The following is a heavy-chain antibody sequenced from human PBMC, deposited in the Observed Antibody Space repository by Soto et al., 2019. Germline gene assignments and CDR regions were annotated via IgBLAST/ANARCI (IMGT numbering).Heavy chain of an antibody. D-gene: IGHD1-26*01. V-gene: IGHV3-48*01. CDR2: IMPESSHI. CDR1: GFTFSSYS. CDR3: AIEKVGTSPINAFDI. J-gene: IGHJ3*02. Sequence: EVQLVESGGGLVQPGGSLRLSCAASGFTFSSYSMNWVRQAPGKGLEWVSYIMPESSHIFYADSVKGRFTISRDNARNSLCLQMNSLRPEETAVYYCAIEKVGTSPINAFDIRGQGAMVTVSS.